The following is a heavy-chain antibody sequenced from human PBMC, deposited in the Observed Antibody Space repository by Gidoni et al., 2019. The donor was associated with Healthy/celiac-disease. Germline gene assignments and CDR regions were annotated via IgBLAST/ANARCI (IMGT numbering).Heavy chain of an antibody. Sequence: QVQLVESGGGVVQPGRSLRLSCAASGFTFRSYGMHWVRQAPGKGLEWVAVIWYDGSNKYYADSVKGRFTISRDNSKNTLYLQMNSLRAEDTAVYYCARPYLRFLDRIGEFQHWGQGTLVTVSS. D-gene: IGHD3-3*01. CDR3: ARPYLRFLDRIGEFQH. V-gene: IGHV3-33*01. CDR2: IWYDGSNK. J-gene: IGHJ1*01. CDR1: GFTFRSYG.